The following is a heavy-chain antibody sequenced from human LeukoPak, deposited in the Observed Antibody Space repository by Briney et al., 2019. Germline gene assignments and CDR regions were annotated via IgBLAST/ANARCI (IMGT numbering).Heavy chain of an antibody. CDR1: GGSISSGSHY. V-gene: IGHV4-39*01. Sequence: TSETLSLTCAVSGGSISSGSHYWGWIRQPPGKGLEWIGTIFYTGVTYYNPSLMSRVTISVDTSKNQISLNLKSVTAADTAVYYCARLFDSSGYYYVWYFDLWGRGTLATVSS. D-gene: IGHD3-22*01. CDR2: IFYTGVT. J-gene: IGHJ2*01. CDR3: ARLFDSSGYYYVWYFDL.